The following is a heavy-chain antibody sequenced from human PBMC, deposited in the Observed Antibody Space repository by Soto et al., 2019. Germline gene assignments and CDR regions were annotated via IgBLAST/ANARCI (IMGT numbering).Heavy chain of an antibody. CDR2: IGNDGAAR. V-gene: IGHV3-30*18. Sequence: PGGSLRLSCVGSGFNFGDYGMHWVRHTPGKGLEWVAVIGNDGAARFYGDSVKGRFTISRDNSRSTFYLQMNSLRPEDTAMYYCAKDLVRFGESNGMDVWGQGTTVTVSS. CDR1: GFNFGDYG. J-gene: IGHJ6*02. CDR3: AKDLVRFGESNGMDV. D-gene: IGHD3-10*01.